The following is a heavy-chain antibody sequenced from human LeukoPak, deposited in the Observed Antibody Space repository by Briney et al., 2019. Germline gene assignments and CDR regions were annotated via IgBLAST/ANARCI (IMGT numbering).Heavy chain of an antibody. CDR3: ARGDTAMVSPFDS. D-gene: IGHD5-18*01. V-gene: IGHV4-59*01. CDR2: IYYSGST. CDR1: GGSMTNYY. J-gene: IGHJ4*02. Sequence: NTSETLSLTCAVSGGSMTNYYWSWIRQPPGKGLEWIGYIYYSGSTNYNPSLKSRVTISVDTSKDQFSLKLSSVTAADTAVYYCARGDTAMVSPFDSWGQGTLVTVSS.